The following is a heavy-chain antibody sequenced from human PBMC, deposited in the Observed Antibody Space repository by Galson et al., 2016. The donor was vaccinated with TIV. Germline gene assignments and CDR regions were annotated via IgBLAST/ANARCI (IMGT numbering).Heavy chain of an antibody. J-gene: IGHJ6*02. D-gene: IGHD3-22*01. V-gene: IGHV3-23*01. CDR2: ISGGGGST. CDR1: GFTFSIFA. CDR3: TKVPSSGFSYYYGLDV. Sequence: SLRLSCAASGFTFSIFAMTWVRQAPGMGLEWVSAISGGGGSTYYADSGKGRFTVSRDNSKNTVFLQMNSLRAEDTAVYYCTKVPSSGFSYYYGLDVWGQGTTVTVSS.